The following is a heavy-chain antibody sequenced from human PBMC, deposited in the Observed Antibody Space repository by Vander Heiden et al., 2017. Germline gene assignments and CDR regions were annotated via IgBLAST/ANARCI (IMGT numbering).Heavy chain of an antibody. CDR2: ISWKSGSI. D-gene: IGHD1-26*01. CDR1: GVTFAVYA. CDR3: GKGVQGWELLTNYGMDV. V-gene: IGHV3-9*01. J-gene: IGHJ6*02. Sequence: EVQLVESGGGLVQPGRSLRLSCAASGVTFAVYAMHWVRQAPGKGLEWVSCISWKSGSIGYADSVKGRFTISRDNVNNPLYLQMNSLRAEDTALYYCGKGVQGWELLTNYGMDVWGQGTTVTVSS.